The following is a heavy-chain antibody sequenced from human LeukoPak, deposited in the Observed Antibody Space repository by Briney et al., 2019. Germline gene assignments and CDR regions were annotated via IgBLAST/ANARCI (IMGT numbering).Heavy chain of an antibody. CDR3: AKPFGFLEWLYGGYFDS. CDR2: VSSDGINT. J-gene: IGHJ4*02. CDR1: GFTFSNFA. V-gene: IGHV3-23*01. D-gene: IGHD3-3*01. Sequence: GGSLRLSCSASGFTFSNFAMSWVRQAPGKGLEWVSAVSSDGINTYYTDSLKGRFTISRDNSKNTVFLQMHSLTAEDTAVYYCAKPFGFLEWLYGGYFDSWGQGTLVTVSS.